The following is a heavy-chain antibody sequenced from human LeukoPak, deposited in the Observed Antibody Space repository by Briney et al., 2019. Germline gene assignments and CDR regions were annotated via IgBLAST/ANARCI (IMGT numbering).Heavy chain of an antibody. CDR2: INWDGSTR. CDR3: VRDSGDH. Sequence: GGSLRLFCGASGFNFDDYTMHWVRQTPERSLEWVSLINWDGSTRKYADSVKGRFNVSRDNTTNSVHLQMNSLRSEDTAIYYCVRDSGDHWGQGTLVTVSS. CDR1: GFNFDDYT. J-gene: IGHJ4*02. D-gene: IGHD3-10*01. V-gene: IGHV3-43*01.